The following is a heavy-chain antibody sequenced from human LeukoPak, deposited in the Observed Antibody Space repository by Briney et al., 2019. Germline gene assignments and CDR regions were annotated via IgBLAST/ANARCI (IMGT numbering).Heavy chain of an antibody. D-gene: IGHD6-13*01. V-gene: IGHV3-23*01. J-gene: IGHJ5*02. CDR1: GFTFSNYA. CDR2: MSGSGGRT. CDR3: ARDGFPGIAAAGTSNWFDP. Sequence: PGGSLRLSCGASGFTFSNYAMSWVRQAPGKGLEWVSTMSGSGGRTYYADSVKGRFTISRDSSKNTLYLQMNSLRAEDTAVYYCARDGFPGIAAAGTSNWFDPWGQGTLVTVSS.